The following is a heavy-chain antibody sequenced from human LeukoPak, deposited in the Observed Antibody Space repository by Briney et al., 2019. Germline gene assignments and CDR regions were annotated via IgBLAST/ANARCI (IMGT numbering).Heavy chain of an antibody. V-gene: IGHV5-51*01. CDR3: ARPPYSTRWYNWYFDL. Sequence: GESLKISCKGSGYSFISYWIGWVRQMPGKGLEWMGIIYPGDSDTRYSSSFQGQVTISADKSISTAYLQWSSLKASDTAMYYCARPPYSTRWYNWYFDLWGRGTLVTVSS. D-gene: IGHD6-13*01. CDR2: IYPGDSDT. J-gene: IGHJ2*01. CDR1: GYSFISYW.